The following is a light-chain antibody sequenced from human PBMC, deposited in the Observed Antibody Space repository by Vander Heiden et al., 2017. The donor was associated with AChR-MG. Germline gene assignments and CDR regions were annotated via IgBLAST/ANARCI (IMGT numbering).Light chain of an antibody. CDR1: NIGSKR. J-gene: IGLJ2*01. Sequence: SSVLTQPPSVSVAPGKTARISWGGNNIGSKRVSWYQQKPGQAPVLVVYEDSDRPSGIPERFSGSNSGNTATLTISRVEAGDEADYYCQVWDSSSDPRVFGGGTKPTVL. V-gene: IGLV3-21*03. CDR3: QVWDSSSDPRV. CDR2: EDS.